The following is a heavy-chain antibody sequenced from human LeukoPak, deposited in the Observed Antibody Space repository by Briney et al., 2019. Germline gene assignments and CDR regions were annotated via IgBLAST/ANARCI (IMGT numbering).Heavy chain of an antibody. Sequence: GGSLRLSCAASGFTFSSYAMSWVRQAPGKGLEWVANIKQDGSEKYYVDSVKGRFTISRDNAKNSLYLQMNSLRAEDTALYYCARGYRDCWGQGTLVTVSS. CDR2: IKQDGSEK. J-gene: IGHJ4*02. CDR3: ARGYRDC. V-gene: IGHV3-7*01. CDR1: GFTFSSYA. D-gene: IGHD1-14*01.